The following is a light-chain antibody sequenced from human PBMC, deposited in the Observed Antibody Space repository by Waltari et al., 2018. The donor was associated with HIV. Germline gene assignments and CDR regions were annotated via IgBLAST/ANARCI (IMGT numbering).Light chain of an antibody. Sequence: QSALTQPASVSGSPGQSITISCTGTSSDVGGYNYVSWYQHHPGKAPKLMIYEVSNRPSGVSNRFSGSKSVNTASLTISGLQAEDEADYFCSSYRSSSTPVVFGGGTKLTVL. J-gene: IGLJ2*01. V-gene: IGLV2-14*01. CDR2: EVS. CDR3: SSYRSSSTPVV. CDR1: SSDVGGYNY.